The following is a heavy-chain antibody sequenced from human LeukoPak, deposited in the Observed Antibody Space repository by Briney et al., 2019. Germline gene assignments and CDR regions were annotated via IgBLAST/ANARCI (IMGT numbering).Heavy chain of an antibody. CDR3: ARGLAYNYDTSAYFLDY. J-gene: IGHJ4*02. CDR1: GLTFSSYA. D-gene: IGHD3-22*01. V-gene: IGHV3-30*04. CDR2: ISHDGSNK. Sequence: PGGSLRLSCVASGLTFSSYAIHWVRQAPGKGLERVAAISHDGSNKFYADSVKGRFTISRDNSKNTLYLQMNSLRTEDTAVYYCARGLAYNYDTSAYFLDYWGQGTLVTVSS.